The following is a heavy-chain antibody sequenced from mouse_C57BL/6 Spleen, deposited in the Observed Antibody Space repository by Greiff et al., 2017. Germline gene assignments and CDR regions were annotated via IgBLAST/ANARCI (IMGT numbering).Heavy chain of an antibody. CDR2: IDPETGGT. Sequence: QVQLQQSGAELVRPGASVTLSCKASGYTFTDYEMHWVKQTPVHGLEWIGAIDPETGGTAYNQKFKGKAILTADKSSSTAYMELRSLTSEDSAVYYGTKPPNSYYFDYWGQGTTLTVSS. J-gene: IGHJ2*01. CDR1: GYTFTDYE. D-gene: IGHD4-1*01. CDR3: TKPPNSYYFDY. V-gene: IGHV1-15*01.